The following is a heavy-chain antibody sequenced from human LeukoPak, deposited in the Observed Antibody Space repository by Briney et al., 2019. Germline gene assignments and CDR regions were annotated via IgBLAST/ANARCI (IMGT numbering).Heavy chain of an antibody. CDR2: MNPNSGNT. CDR3: ARGRGIADYNYFDY. J-gene: IGHJ4*02. V-gene: IGHV1-8*01. Sequence: ASVKVSCKASGYTFTCYDINWVRQATGQGLEWMGWMNPNSGNTGYAQKFQGRVTMTRNTSISTAYMELSSLRSEDTAVYYCARGRGIADYNYFDYWGQGTLVTVSS. CDR1: GYTFTCYD. D-gene: IGHD6-13*01.